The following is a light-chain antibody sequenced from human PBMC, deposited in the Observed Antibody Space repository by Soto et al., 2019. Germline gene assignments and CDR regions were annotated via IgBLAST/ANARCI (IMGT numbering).Light chain of an antibody. Sequence: DIQMTQSPSSLSASVGDRVTITCRASQSIGIYLNWYRQKPGKDPNLLIYGASSLQSGVPSRFSGSGSGTDFTLTISSLQPEDFTTYFCQQSSNTPYTFGQGTKLEI. V-gene: IGKV1-39*01. CDR2: GAS. CDR3: QQSSNTPYT. J-gene: IGKJ2*01. CDR1: QSIGIY.